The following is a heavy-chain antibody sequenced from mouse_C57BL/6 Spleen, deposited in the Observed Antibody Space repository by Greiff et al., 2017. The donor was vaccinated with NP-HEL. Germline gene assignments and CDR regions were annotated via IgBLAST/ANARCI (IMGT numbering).Heavy chain of an antibody. D-gene: IGHD2-13*01. J-gene: IGHJ4*01. V-gene: IGHV1-47*01. Sequence: VQLQLSGAELVKPGASVKMSCKASGYTFTTYPIEWMKQKHGKSLEWIGNFHPYNDDTKYNEKLKGKATLTVEKSSSTVYLQLSRLSSDGSGVYFCAGAGDFAVGRWYTMDYWGQRTSVTVCS. CDR3: AGAGDFAVGRWYTMDY. CDR2: FHPYNDDT. CDR1: GYTFTTYP.